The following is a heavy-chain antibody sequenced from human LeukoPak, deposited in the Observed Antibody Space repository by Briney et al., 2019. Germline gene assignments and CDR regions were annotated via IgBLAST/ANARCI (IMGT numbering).Heavy chain of an antibody. CDR1: DGSISSNSYY. CDR3: AKDYRMIAFGGVIGIDAFDI. J-gene: IGHJ3*02. CDR2: ISYSGRT. Sequence: SSETLSLTCTVSDGSISSNSYYWGWIRQPPGKGLEWIGSISYSGRTYYNPSLESRVTISVDASKNQFSLELNSVTAADTALYYCAKDYRMIAFGGVIGIDAFDIWGQGTMVTVSS. V-gene: IGHV4-39*02. D-gene: IGHD3-16*02.